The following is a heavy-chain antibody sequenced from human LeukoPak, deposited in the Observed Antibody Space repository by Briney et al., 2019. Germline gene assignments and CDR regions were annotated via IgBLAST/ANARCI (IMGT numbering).Heavy chain of an antibody. CDR1: GFTVSSNY. CDR2: IYSGGST. Sequence: GGSLRLSCAASGFTVSSNYMSWVRQAPGKGLEWVSVIYSGGSTYYADSVKGRFTISRDNSKNTLYLQMNSLRAEDTAVYYCARDPPVPDSPLDGMDVWGQGTTVTVSS. D-gene: IGHD3-3*01. J-gene: IGHJ6*02. V-gene: IGHV3-66*01. CDR3: ARDPPVPDSPLDGMDV.